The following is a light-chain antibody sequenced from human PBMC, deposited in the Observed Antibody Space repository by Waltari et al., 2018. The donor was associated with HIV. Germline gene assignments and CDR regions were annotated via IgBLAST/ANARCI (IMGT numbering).Light chain of an antibody. J-gene: IGLJ2*01. V-gene: IGLV1-47*01. CDR1: DSNIGSHY. CDR3: GAWVDNLRGV. Sequence: QAVLTQTPSASASPGQKITISCSGSDSNIGSHYVYWYHQFPGRAPKLLLYKNNQRSSGVPDRFSGSKSGTSASLTISGRRSEDEGTYFCGAWVDNLRGVFGGGTRVTVL. CDR2: KNN.